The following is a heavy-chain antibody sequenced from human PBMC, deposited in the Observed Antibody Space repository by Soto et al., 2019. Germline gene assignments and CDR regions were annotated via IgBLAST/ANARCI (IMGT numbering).Heavy chain of an antibody. CDR2: ISGSATNT. V-gene: IGHV3-23*01. CDR1: GFTFSSYA. J-gene: IGHJ4*02. D-gene: IGHD6-13*01. CDR3: AKDVMYSSSWYYFDY. Sequence: ASLRLSCAASGFTFSSYAVSGVRQAPGKGLEWVSAISGSATNTYYADSVKGRFTISRDNSKNTLYLQMNSLRAEDTAVYYCAKDVMYSSSWYYFDYWGQGTLVTVSS.